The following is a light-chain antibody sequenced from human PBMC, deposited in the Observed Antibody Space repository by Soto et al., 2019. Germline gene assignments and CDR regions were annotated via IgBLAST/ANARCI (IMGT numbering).Light chain of an antibody. Sequence: EIVLTQSPATLSLSPGERATLSCRASQSVSSYLAWYQQKPGQAPRLLIYDASNRATGIPARFSGSGSGTDFTLTIISLEPEDFAVYYCQQRSNWPLALTFGGGTEVEIK. CDR2: DAS. V-gene: IGKV3-11*01. CDR1: QSVSSY. J-gene: IGKJ4*01. CDR3: QQRSNWPLALT.